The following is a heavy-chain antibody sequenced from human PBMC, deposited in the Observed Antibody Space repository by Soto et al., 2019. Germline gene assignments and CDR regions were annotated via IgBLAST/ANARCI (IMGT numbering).Heavy chain of an antibody. V-gene: IGHV4-39*07. CDR1: GGSISSSSYY. J-gene: IGHJ5*02. Sequence: SETLSLTCTVSGGSISSSSYYWGWIRQPPGKGLEWIGSIYYSGSTYYNPSLKSRVTISVDTSKNQFSLKLSSVTAADTAVYYCARGRYCSGGSCPGRFDPWGQGTLVTVSS. CDR2: IYYSGST. CDR3: ARGRYCSGGSCPGRFDP. D-gene: IGHD2-15*01.